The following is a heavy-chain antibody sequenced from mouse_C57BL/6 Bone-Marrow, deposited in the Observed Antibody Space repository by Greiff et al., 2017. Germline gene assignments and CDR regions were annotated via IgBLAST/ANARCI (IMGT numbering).Heavy chain of an antibody. Sequence: QVQLKQSGPELVKPGASVKISCKASGYAFSSSWMNWVKQRPGKGLEWIGRIYPGDGDTNYNGKFKGKATLTADKSSSTAYMQLSSLTSEDSAVYFCARVYGWYAMDYWGQGTSVTVSS. CDR2: IYPGDGDT. J-gene: IGHJ4*01. V-gene: IGHV1-82*01. D-gene: IGHD1-1*01. CDR3: ARVYGWYAMDY. CDR1: GYAFSSSW.